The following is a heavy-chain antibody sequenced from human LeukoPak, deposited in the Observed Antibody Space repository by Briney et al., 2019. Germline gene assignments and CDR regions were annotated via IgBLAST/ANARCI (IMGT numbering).Heavy chain of an antibody. CDR3: AKDHRDIVVVLAAAN. V-gene: IGHV3-23*01. CDR2: ISGGGGST. CDR1: GLTFANYA. J-gene: IGHJ4*02. Sequence: GGSLRLSCAASGLTFANYAMGWVRQAPGQGLEWVSGISGGGGSTYYADSVKGRFTISRDNSKNTLFLQMNSLRAEDTAVYCCAKDHRDIVVVLAAANWGQGTLVSVSS. D-gene: IGHD2-15*01.